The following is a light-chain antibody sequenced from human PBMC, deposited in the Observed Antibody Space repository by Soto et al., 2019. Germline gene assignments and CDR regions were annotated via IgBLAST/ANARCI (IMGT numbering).Light chain of an antibody. J-gene: IGKJ1*01. V-gene: IGKV1-5*03. CDR2: KAS. CDR3: QQYDTYWT. CDR1: KSISGW. Sequence: DIQMTQSPSTLSASVGDRVIITCRASKSISGWLAWYQQKPGKAPKLLIYKASTLESGVPSRFSGSGSGTEFTLTISSLQPDDFATYYCQQYDTYWTFGQGTKVDIK.